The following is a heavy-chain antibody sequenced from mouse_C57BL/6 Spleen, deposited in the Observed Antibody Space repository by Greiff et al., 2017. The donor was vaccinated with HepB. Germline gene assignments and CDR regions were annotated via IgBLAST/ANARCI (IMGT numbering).Heavy chain of an antibody. J-gene: IGHJ2*01. D-gene: IGHD3-1*01. CDR3: AREKVGSYYFDY. V-gene: IGHV3-6*01. CDR1: GYSITSGYY. CDR2: ISYDGSN. Sequence: EVKLVESGPGLVKPSQSLSLTCSVTGYSITSGYYWNWIRQFPGNKLEWMGYISYDGSNNYNPSLKNRISITRDTSKNQFFLKLNSVTTEDTATYYCAREKVGSYYFDYWGQGTTLTVSS.